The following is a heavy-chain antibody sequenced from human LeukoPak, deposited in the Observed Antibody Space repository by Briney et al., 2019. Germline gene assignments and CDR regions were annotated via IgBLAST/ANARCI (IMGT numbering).Heavy chain of an antibody. Sequence: GGSLRLSCAASGFTFDDYAMHWVRQAPGKGLEWVSLISGDGDSTYYADSVKGRFTISRDNSKNSLYLQMNSLRTEDTALYYCAKDIVDIVVVVAAQFDYWGQGTLVTVSS. CDR2: ISGDGDST. J-gene: IGHJ4*02. CDR1: GFTFDDYA. D-gene: IGHD2-15*01. V-gene: IGHV3-43*02. CDR3: AKDIVDIVVVVAAQFDY.